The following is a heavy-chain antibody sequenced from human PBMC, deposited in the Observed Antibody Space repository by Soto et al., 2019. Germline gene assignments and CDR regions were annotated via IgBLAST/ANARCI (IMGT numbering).Heavy chain of an antibody. V-gene: IGHV1-69*01. Sequence: QVQLVQSGAEVRKPGSSVRVSCKASGGTFDAYTITWVRQAPGQGLEWMGWIIPLFGTANYAQKFQGRVTITADESTTTAHMELSSLRSEATAVYFCARLGTKAMDVWGQGTTVTISS. J-gene: IGHJ6*02. CDR3: ARLGTKAMDV. CDR2: IIPLFGTA. CDR1: GGTFDAYT. D-gene: IGHD2-2*01.